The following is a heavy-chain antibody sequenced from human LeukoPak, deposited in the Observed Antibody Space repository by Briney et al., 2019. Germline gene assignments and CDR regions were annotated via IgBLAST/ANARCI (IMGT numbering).Heavy chain of an antibody. CDR3: ARGRYDFWSGFERRYYYYYYYMDV. Sequence: GASVKVSCKASGGTFSSYAISWVRQAPGQGLEWMGGIIPIFGTANYAQKFQGRVTITTDESTSTAYMELSSLRSEDTAVYYCARGRYDFWSGFERRYYYYYYYMDVWGKGTTVTVSS. V-gene: IGHV1-69*05. D-gene: IGHD3-3*01. CDR2: IIPIFGTA. J-gene: IGHJ6*03. CDR1: GGTFSSYA.